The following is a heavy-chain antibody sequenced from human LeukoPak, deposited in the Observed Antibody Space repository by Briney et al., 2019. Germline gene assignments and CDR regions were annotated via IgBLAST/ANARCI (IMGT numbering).Heavy chain of an antibody. D-gene: IGHD3-16*02. V-gene: IGHV3-23*01. CDR3: AKDYRSYSYPQRFDY. CDR2: ISGSGGST. Sequence: GGSLRLSCAASGFTFSSYAMSWVRQAPGKGLEWVSAISGSGGSTYYADSVKGRFTISRDNSKNTLYLQMNSLRAEDTAVYYCAKDYRSYSYPQRFDYWGQGTLVTVSS. J-gene: IGHJ4*02. CDR1: GFTFSSYA.